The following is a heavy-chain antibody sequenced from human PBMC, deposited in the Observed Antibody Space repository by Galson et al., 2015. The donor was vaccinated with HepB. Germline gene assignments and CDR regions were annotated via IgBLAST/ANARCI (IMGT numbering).Heavy chain of an antibody. D-gene: IGHD2-15*01. CDR1: XFTFSSYS. Sequence: SLRXXXAAXXFTFSSYSMNWXRQXPGKGLEWVSSISSSSSYIYYADSVKGRFTISRDNAKNSLYLQMNSLRAEDTAXXYCARXXXKQXXXLXXXKLAHWG. J-gene: IGHJ1*01. CDR3: ARXXXKQXXXLXXXKLAH. CDR2: ISSSSSYI. V-gene: IGHV3-21*01.